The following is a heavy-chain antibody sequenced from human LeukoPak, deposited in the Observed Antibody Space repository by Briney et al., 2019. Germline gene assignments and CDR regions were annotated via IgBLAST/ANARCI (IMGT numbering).Heavy chain of an antibody. CDR2: IYSGGST. V-gene: IGHV3-53*01. J-gene: IGHJ4*02. CDR1: GFTVSSNY. CDR3: TGGYCSSTSCLDY. D-gene: IGHD2-2*01. Sequence: GGSLRLSCAASGFTVSSNYMNWVRQAPGKGLEWVSVIYSGGSTYYADSVKGRFTISRDNSKNTLYLQMNSLRAEDTAVYYCTGGYCSSTSCLDYWGQGTLVTVSS.